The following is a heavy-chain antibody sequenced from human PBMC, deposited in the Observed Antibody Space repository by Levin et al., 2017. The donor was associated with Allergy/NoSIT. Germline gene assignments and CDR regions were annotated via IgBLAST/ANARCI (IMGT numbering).Heavy chain of an antibody. V-gene: IGHV3-48*02. D-gene: IGHD6-13*01. J-gene: IGHJ6*02. CDR3: ARDYCSFISCYDV. CDR2: ISASSGII. Sequence: GESLKISCAASGFTTTHYGLNWLRQVPGKGLEWLSYISASSGIIYYADSVKGRFTISRDNAKNSLSLQMNSLRDEDTAVYYCARDYCSFISCYDVWGQGTTVTVSS. CDR1: GFTTTHYG.